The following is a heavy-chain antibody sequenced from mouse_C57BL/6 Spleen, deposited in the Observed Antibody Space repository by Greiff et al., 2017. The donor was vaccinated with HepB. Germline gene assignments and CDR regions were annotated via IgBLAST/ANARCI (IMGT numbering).Heavy chain of an antibody. V-gene: IGHV1-39*01. CDR2: INPNYGTT. CDR1: GYSFTDYN. D-gene: IGHD2-12*01. Sequence: EVQLQQSGPELVKPGASVKISCKASGYSFTDYNMNWVKQSNGKSLEWIGVINPNYGTTSYNQKFKGKATLTVDHSSSTAYMQLNSLTSEDSAVYHWAIPNDDGAWFAYWGQGTLVTVSA. J-gene: IGHJ3*01. CDR3: AIPNDDGAWFAY.